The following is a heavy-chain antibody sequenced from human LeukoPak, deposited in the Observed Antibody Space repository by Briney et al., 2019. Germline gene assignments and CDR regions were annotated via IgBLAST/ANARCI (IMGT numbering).Heavy chain of an antibody. D-gene: IGHD3-10*01. CDR1: GFTFSSYA. CDR3: ASLSAGSGSSVDY. V-gene: IGHV3-30-3*01. CDR2: ISYDGSNK. Sequence: GGSLRLSCAASGFTFSSYAMHWVRQAPGKGLEWVAVISYDGSNKYYADSVKGRFTISRDNSKNTLYLQMNSLRAEDTAVYYCASLSAGSGSSVDYWGQGTLVTVSS. J-gene: IGHJ4*02.